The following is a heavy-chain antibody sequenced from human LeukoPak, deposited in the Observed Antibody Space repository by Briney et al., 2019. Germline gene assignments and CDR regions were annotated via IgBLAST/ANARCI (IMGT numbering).Heavy chain of an antibody. J-gene: IGHJ4*02. CDR2: INHSGST. D-gene: IGHD2-2*01. CDR1: GGSFSGYY. CDR3: ARGGGYCSGTSCYDDY. Sequence: PSETLSLTCAVYGGSFSGYYWSWIRQPPGKGLEWIGEINHSGSTNYNPSLKSRLTISVDASKSQFSLKLSSVTAAGTAVYYCARGGGYCSGTSCYDDYWGQGTLVTVSS. V-gene: IGHV4-34*01.